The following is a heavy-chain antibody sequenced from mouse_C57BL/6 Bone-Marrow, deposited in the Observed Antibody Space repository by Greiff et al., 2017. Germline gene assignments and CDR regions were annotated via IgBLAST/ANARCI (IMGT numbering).Heavy chain of an antibody. CDR3: ARVRITTVRSGDWYFDV. Sequence: VQLQESGPGLVAPSQSLSITCTVSGFSLTSYAISWVRQPPGKGLEWLGVIWTGGGTNYNSALKSRLSISKDNSKSQVFLKMNSLQTDDTARYYCARVRITTVRSGDWYFDVWGTGTTVTVSS. J-gene: IGHJ1*03. V-gene: IGHV2-9-1*01. D-gene: IGHD1-1*01. CDR2: IWTGGGT. CDR1: GFSLTSYA.